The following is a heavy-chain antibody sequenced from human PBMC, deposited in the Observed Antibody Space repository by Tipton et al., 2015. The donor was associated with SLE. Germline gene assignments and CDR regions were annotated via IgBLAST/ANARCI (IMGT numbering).Heavy chain of an antibody. CDR1: GDSISSDIHY. CDR2: VFYTGTN. D-gene: IGHD5-12*01. J-gene: IGHJ4*02. Sequence: TLSLTCTVSGDSISSDIHYWGWIRQPPGKGLEWIGSVFYTGTNSYNSSVKSRVAISIDTSKNHFSLRLTSVTAADTAVYYCARRTDGGYGFAYWGQGTLVTVSS. CDR3: ARRTDGGYGFAY. V-gene: IGHV4-39*07.